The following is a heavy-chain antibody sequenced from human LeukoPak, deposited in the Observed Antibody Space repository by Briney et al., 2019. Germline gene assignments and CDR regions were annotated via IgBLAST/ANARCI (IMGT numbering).Heavy chain of an antibody. CDR2: IYYSGST. V-gene: IGHV4-59*01. Sequence: SETLSLTCAVYGGSFSGYYWSWIRQPPGKGLEWIGYIYYSGSTNYNPSLKSRVTISVDTSKNQFSLKLSSVTAADTAVYYCARAAVTTRLDYYYGMDVWGQGTTVTVSS. J-gene: IGHJ6*02. D-gene: IGHD4-11*01. CDR3: ARAAVTTRLDYYYGMDV. CDR1: GGSFSGYY.